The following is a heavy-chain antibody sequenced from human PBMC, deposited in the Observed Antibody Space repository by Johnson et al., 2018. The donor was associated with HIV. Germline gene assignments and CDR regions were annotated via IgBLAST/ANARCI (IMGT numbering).Heavy chain of an antibody. CDR1: GFTFSSYW. J-gene: IGHJ3*02. CDR3: ARDRGLRYFDWLSDHDAFDI. D-gene: IGHD3-9*01. CDR2: IKQDGSEK. Sequence: EVQLLESGGGLVQPGGSLRLACATSGFTFSSYWMSWVRQAPGKGLEWVANIKQDGSEKYYVDSVKGRFTISRDNAKNSLFLHMNSLRAEDTAVYYCARDRGLRYFDWLSDHDAFDIWGQGTMVTVSS. V-gene: IGHV3-7*01.